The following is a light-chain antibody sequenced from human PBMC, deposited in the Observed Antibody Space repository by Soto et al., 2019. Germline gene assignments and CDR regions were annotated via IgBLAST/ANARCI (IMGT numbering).Light chain of an antibody. CDR3: MQALQTPLT. CDR2: LGS. CDR1: QSLYSNGNNY. V-gene: IGKV2-28*01. J-gene: IGKJ4*01. Sequence: IVMTQSPLSLPVTPGEPASISCRSSQSLYSNGNNYLDWFLQKPGQSPQVLIYLGSHRASGVPDRFSGSGSGTDFTLKISTVEAEDVGIYYCMQALQTPLTFGGGTKVEI.